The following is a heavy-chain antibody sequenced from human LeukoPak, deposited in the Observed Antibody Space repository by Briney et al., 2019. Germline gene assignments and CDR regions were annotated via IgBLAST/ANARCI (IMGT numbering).Heavy chain of an antibody. CDR1: GFTFSSYA. CDR2: ISGSADRI. D-gene: IGHD1-26*01. V-gene: IGHV3-23*01. CDR3: ATLHCELPISWGYFDY. J-gene: IGHJ4*02. Sequence: GGSLRLSCAASGFTFSSYAMSWVRQAPGKGLEWVSAISGSADRIYYADSVKGRFTISRDNSKNTQYLQMNSLRADDTAVYYCATLHCELPISWGYFDYWGQGTLVTVSS.